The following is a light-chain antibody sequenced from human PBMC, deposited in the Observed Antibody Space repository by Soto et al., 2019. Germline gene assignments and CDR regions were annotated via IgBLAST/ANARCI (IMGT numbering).Light chain of an antibody. CDR1: QTISGW. CDR2: DAS. CDR3: LQYNGYYRT. Sequence: QSPSTLSASVGDTVTITCRASQTISGWLAWYQQRPGKAPNLLIFDASTLESGVPSRFSGSGSGTTFTLTISSLQSDDFATYYCLQYNGYYRTFGQGTKVDIK. V-gene: IGKV1-5*01. J-gene: IGKJ1*01.